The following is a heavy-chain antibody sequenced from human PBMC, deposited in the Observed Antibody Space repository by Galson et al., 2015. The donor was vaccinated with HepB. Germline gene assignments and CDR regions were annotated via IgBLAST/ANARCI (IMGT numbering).Heavy chain of an antibody. J-gene: IGHJ4*02. Sequence: SVKVSCKASGNTFTSNYMHWVRQAPGQGLEWMGIINPSGGTNYAQKFQGRVTMTRDTSTSTVYMELSSLGSEDTAVYYCARGSTVTTNAKYYFDYWGQGTLVTVSS. V-gene: IGHV1-46*03. D-gene: IGHD4-17*01. CDR2: INPSGGT. CDR3: ARGSTVTTNAKYYFDY. CDR1: GNTFTSNY.